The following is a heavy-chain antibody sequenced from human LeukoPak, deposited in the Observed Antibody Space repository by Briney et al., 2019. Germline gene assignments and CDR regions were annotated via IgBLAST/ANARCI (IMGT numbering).Heavy chain of an antibody. CDR1: DGSFSGYC. V-gene: IGHV4-34*01. D-gene: IGHD4-11*01. Sequence: SETLSLTCAVYDGSFSGYCWNWIRQSPGKGLEWIGEINHRGSTNYNPSLKSRLTISVDTSKNQFSLRLTSVTAADTGVYFCARDPTTVMTVPLYFDTWRQGTLVTVSS. CDR3: ARDPTTVMTVPLYFDT. J-gene: IGHJ4*02. CDR2: INHRGST.